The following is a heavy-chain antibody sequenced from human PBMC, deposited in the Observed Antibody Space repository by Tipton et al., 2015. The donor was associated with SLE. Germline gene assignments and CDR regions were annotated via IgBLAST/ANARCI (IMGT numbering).Heavy chain of an antibody. J-gene: IGHJ6*03. CDR2: ISYDGSNK. D-gene: IGHD1-14*01. V-gene: IGHV3-30*04. Sequence: SLRLSCAASGFTFSSYAMHWVRQAPGKGLVWVAVISYDGSNKYYADSVKGRFTISRDNSKNTLYLQMNSLRAEDTAVYYCARGVGTGIYYYYMDVWGKGTTVTVSS. CDR1: GFTFSSYA. CDR3: ARGVGTGIYYYYMDV.